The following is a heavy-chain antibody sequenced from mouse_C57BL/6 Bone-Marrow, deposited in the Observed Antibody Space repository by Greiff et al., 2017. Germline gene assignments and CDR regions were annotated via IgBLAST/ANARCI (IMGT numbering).Heavy chain of an antibody. Sequence: VQLQQSGPELVKPGASVKISCKASGYTFTDYYMNWVKQSHGKSLEWIGDINPNNGGTSYNQKFKGKATLTVDKSSSTAYMELRSLTSEDSAVYYCALYDDYTDYWGQGTSVTVSS. V-gene: IGHV1-26*01. CDR1: GYTFTDYY. J-gene: IGHJ4*01. CDR2: INPNNGGT. D-gene: IGHD2-3*01. CDR3: ALYDDYTDY.